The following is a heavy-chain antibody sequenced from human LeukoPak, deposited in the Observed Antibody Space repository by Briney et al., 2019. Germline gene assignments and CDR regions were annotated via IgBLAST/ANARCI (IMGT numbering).Heavy chain of an antibody. CDR1: GFTFSSYA. J-gene: IGHJ4*02. V-gene: IGHV3-23*01. D-gene: IGHD1-26*01. CDR3: AKKGSIVGATTNDY. CDR2: ISGSGGST. Sequence: GGSLRLSCAASGFTFSSYAMSWVRQAPGKGLEWVSAISGSGGSTYYADSVKGRFTISRDNSKNTLYLQMNSLRAEDTAVYYCAKKGSIVGATTNDYWGQGTLSPSPQ.